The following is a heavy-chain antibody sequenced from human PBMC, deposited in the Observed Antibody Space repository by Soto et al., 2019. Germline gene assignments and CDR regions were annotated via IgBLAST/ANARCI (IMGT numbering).Heavy chain of an antibody. J-gene: IGHJ4*02. CDR3: ARHRSGAYDFDY. D-gene: IGHD5-12*01. Sequence: QVQLQQWGAGLLKPSETLSLTCAVSGESFSGYWSWIRQPPGKGLEWIGEINHGGVTVYNPSLKSRVSISVDTSNEQLSLRLNSVTAADTAVYYGARHRSGAYDFDYWGQGTLVTVSS. CDR1: GESFSGY. CDR2: INHGGVT. V-gene: IGHV4-34*01.